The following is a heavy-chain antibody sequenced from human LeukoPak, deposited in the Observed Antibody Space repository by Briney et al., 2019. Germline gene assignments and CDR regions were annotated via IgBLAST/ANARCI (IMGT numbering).Heavy chain of an antibody. D-gene: IGHD2-2*01. Sequence: PSQTLSLTCTVSGGSISSGDYYWSWIRQPPGKGLEWIGYIYYSGSTYYSPSLKSRVTMSVDTSKNQFSLKLNSVTAADTAVYYCARQIDREVPVDSDHRGQGTLVTVSS. V-gene: IGHV4-30-4*08. CDR1: GGSISSGDYY. J-gene: IGHJ4*02. CDR2: IYYSGST. CDR3: ARQIDREVPVDSDH.